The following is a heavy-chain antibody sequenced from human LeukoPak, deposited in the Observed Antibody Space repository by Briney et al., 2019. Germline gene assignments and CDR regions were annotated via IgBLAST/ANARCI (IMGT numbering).Heavy chain of an antibody. CDR3: ARKQSGTMYDV. V-gene: IGHV4-39*07. J-gene: IGHJ4*02. CDR1: GGSISSGNYY. D-gene: IGHD1-7*01. Sequence: SETLSLTCIVPGGSISSGNYYWAWLRQPPGKALEWIGTFYSGGSAYYNPSLTSRVSISKDTSDNQFSLRLYSVTAADTAVYYCARKQSGTMYDVWGQGTQVTVSS. CDR2: FYSGGSA.